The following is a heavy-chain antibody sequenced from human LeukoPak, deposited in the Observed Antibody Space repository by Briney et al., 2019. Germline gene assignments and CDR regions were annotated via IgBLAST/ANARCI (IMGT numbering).Heavy chain of an antibody. CDR2: ISGSGGDT. D-gene: IGHD6-13*01. Sequence: GGSLRLSCAASGFIFSSFAMSRVRRAPGKGLEWVSAISGSGGDTYYPDSVKGRFTISRDNSKNTLYLQMSSLRAEDTAVYYCAKRASSWYQEPPYYFDYWGQGALVTVSS. CDR1: GFIFSSFA. V-gene: IGHV3-23*01. CDR3: AKRASSWYQEPPYYFDY. J-gene: IGHJ4*02.